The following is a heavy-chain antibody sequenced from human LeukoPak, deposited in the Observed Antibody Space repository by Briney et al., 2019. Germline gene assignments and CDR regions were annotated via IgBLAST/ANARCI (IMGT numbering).Heavy chain of an antibody. V-gene: IGHV1-2*02. Sequence: ASVKVSCKASGYTFSGYYMHWVRQAPGQGLEWMGWINPKSGGTNEAQKFHDRVTMTRDTSISTAYMELSRLRSDDTAVYYCARGLHKWLRPFGYFDYWGQGTLVTVSS. D-gene: IGHD5-12*01. CDR2: INPKSGGT. CDR1: GYTFSGYY. J-gene: IGHJ4*02. CDR3: ARGLHKWLRPFGYFDY.